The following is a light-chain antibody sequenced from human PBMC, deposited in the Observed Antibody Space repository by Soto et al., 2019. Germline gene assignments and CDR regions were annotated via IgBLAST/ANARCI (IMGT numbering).Light chain of an antibody. CDR2: AAS. CDR1: QIIRNH. CDR3: QQSFSSPFT. J-gene: IGKJ3*01. V-gene: IGKV1-39*01. Sequence: DIQMTQSPSSLSASVGDRVTIACRASQIIRNHLNWYQHTPGKAPKVLIYAASTLQGGGPSRFSGSGSGTDFTLTINSPQPENFATYYCQQSFSSPFTFGPGTKVDI.